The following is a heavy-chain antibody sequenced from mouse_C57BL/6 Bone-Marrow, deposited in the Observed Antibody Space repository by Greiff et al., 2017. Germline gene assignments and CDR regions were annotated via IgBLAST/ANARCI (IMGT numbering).Heavy chain of an antibody. J-gene: IGHJ2*01. CDR3: ARSPITTVAYFDY. D-gene: IGHD1-1*01. V-gene: IGHV1-85*01. CDR2: IYPRDGST. CDR1: GYTFTSYD. Sequence: QVQLQQSGPELVKPGASVKLSCKASGYTFTSYDINWVKQRPGQGLEWIGWIYPRDGSTKYNEKFKGKATLTVDTSSSTAYMELHSLTSEDSAVYFGARSPITTVAYFDYWGQGTTLTVSS.